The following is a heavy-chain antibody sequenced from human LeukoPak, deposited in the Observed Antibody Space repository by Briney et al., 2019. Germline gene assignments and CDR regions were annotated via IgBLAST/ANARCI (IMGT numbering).Heavy chain of an antibody. CDR1: GFTFSSYS. CDR3: VRDHAFAFDY. J-gene: IGHJ4*03. D-gene: IGHD2/OR15-2a*01. CDR2: ISRTSSTI. V-gene: IGHV3-48*02. Sequence: GGSLRLSCVASGFTFSSYSMNWVRQAPGKGLEWVSYISRTSSTIYYADSVKGRFSISRDDAKNSLYLQMNSLRDEDTALYYCVRDHAFAFDYWGQGTTVTVSS.